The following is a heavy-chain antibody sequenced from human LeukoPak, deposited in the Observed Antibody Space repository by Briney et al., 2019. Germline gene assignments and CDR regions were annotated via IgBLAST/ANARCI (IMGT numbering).Heavy chain of an antibody. D-gene: IGHD6-6*01. Sequence: KSSETLSLTCTVSGGSISSYYWSWIRQPPGKGLEWIGYIYYSGSTNYNPSLKSRVTISVDTSKNQFSLKLSSVTAADTAVYYCARVEYSSSSAVDYWGQGTLVTVSS. CDR2: IYYSGST. V-gene: IGHV4-59*01. CDR3: ARVEYSSSSAVDY. J-gene: IGHJ4*02. CDR1: GGSISSYY.